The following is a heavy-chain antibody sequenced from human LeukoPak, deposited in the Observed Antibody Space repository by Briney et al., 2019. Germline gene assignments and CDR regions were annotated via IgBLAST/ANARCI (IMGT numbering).Heavy chain of an antibody. CDR1: GFPLRNYA. CDR3: ARRDYYYMDV. Sequence: PGGSLRLSCAASGFPLRNYAMSWVRQAPGKGLEWVSVISGTGGTTDYADSVKGRFTISRDNSKNTLFLQMNSLRAEDTAVYYCARRDYYYMDVWGKGTTVTVSS. CDR2: ISGTGGTT. J-gene: IGHJ6*03. V-gene: IGHV3-23*01.